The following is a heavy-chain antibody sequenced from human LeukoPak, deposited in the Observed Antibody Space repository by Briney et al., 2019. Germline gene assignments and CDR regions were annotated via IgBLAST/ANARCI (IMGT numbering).Heavy chain of an antibody. J-gene: IGHJ4*02. V-gene: IGHV3-23*01. CDR3: AKVXXATRXXYYFDY. CDR2: ISGSGGST. CDR1: GFTFSSYA. Sequence: SGGSLRLSCAASGFTFSSYAMSWVRQAPGKGLEWVSAISGSGGSTYYADSVKGRFTISRDNSKNTLYLQMNSLRAEDAAVYYCAKVXXATRXXYYFDYXGQXXXXXXSS. D-gene: IGHD5-24*01.